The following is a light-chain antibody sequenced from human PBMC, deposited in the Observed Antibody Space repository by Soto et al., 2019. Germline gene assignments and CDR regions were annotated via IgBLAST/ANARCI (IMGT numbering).Light chain of an antibody. CDR2: EVS. CDR1: SSDVGGYNY. CDR3: SSYAGSNNFV. J-gene: IGLJ1*01. V-gene: IGLV2-8*01. Sequence: QSALTQPPSASGSLGQSVTISCTGTSSDVGGYNYVSWYQQHPGKGPKLMIYEVSKRPSGVPDRFSGSKSRNTASLTVSGLQAEDEADYYCSSYAGSNNFVFGTGTKLTVL.